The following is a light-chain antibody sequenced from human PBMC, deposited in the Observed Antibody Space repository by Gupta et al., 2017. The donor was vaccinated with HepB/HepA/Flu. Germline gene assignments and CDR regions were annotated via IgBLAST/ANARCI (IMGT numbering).Light chain of an antibody. CDR3: ATWDDSLRGYV. Sequence: QSALTQPPSVSGTPGQEVTIPCSGSRSSIGSNSVYWYQQLPGTAPKVLISKQNERPSGVPARFSGSKSGTSASLAISELRSEDEADYYCATWDDSLRGYVFGTGTAVTVL. CDR2: KQN. J-gene: IGLJ1*01. CDR1: RSSIGSNS. V-gene: IGLV1-47*01.